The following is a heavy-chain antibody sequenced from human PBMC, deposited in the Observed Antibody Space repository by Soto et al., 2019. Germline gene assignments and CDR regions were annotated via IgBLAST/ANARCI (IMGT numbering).Heavy chain of an antibody. CDR2: IYSGGST. CDR1: GCTVSSNY. V-gene: IGHV3-53*01. D-gene: IGHD6-19*01. Sequence: EVQLVESGGGLIQPGGSLRLSCAASGCTVSSNYMSWVRQAPGKGLEWVSVIYSGGSTYYADSVKGRFTISRDNSKNTLYLQMNSLRAEDTAVYYCARDVAGVRGYYYYGMDVWGQGTTVTVSS. J-gene: IGHJ6*02. CDR3: ARDVAGVRGYYYYGMDV.